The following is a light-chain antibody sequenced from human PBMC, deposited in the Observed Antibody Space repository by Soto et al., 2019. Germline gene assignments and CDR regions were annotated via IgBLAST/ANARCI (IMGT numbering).Light chain of an antibody. CDR1: KLGDKY. J-gene: IGLJ2*01. CDR2: QNR. V-gene: IGLV3-1*01. CDR3: QTWDSSFTI. Sequence: SYELTQPPSVSVSPGQTAIITCSGDKLGDKYVCWYQQKPGQAPMVIMFQNRRRPSGIPERFSGSNSGNTDTLTIGGTQASDEADYYCQTWDSSFTIFGGGTKLTVL.